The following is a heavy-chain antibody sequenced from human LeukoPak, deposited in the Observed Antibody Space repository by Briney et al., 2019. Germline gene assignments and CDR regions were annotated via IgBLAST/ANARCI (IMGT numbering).Heavy chain of an antibody. CDR1: GFTFRDYT. Sequence: GGSLRLSCAASGFTFRDYTMNWVRQAPGKGLEWVSAISKSGTYIKYADSVKGRFTISRDNAESSLFLQMNSLRAEDTAVYYCVRNLAVAGTCFDSWGQGTLVTVSS. CDR3: VRNLAVAGTCFDS. V-gene: IGHV3-21*04. D-gene: IGHD6-19*01. J-gene: IGHJ4*02. CDR2: ISKSGTYI.